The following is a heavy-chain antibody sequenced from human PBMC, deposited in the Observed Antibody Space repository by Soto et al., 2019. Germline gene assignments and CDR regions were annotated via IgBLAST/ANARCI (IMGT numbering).Heavy chain of an antibody. CDR3: ASRDPYGDYAHAYAI. D-gene: IGHD4-17*01. CDR2: IYHSGST. V-gene: IGHV4-4*02. J-gene: IGHJ3*02. Sequence: PCGPMALTCVYSRAPILRTKLRRWVGQPPGKGLEWIGDIYHSGSTDYNPSLKSRVTTSVDKSKNQFSLRMNSMTAADTAMYYCASRDPYGDYAHAYAIWGQGTMVTVS. CDR1: RAPILRTKL.